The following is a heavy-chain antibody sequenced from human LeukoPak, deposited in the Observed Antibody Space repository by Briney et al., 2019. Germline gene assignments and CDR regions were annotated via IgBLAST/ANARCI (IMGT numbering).Heavy chain of an antibody. J-gene: IGHJ4*02. CDR1: GGSITNINYY. CDR2: IYSSGDI. Sequence: PSETLSLTCTVSGGSITNINYYWGWIRQPPGKGLEWIGSIYSSGDIYHNPSLRSRITISVDTSKNQFSLKLSSVTAADTAVYYCAREASITVTGIDLDYFDYWGQGTLITVS. D-gene: IGHD6-19*01. CDR3: AREASITVTGIDLDYFDY. V-gene: IGHV4-39*07.